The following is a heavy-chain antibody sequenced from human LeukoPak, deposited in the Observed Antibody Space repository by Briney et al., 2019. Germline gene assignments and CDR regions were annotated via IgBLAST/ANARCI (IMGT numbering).Heavy chain of an antibody. D-gene: IGHD1-26*01. J-gene: IGHJ4*02. V-gene: IGHV4-39*02. Sequence: SETLSLTCTVSGGSISSSSYYWGWIRQPPGKGLEWIGSIYYSGSTYYNPSLKSRVTISVDTSKNQFSLKLSSVTAADTAVYYCAREIVGATQAFDYWGQGTLVTVSS. CDR3: AREIVGATQAFDY. CDR2: IYYSGST. CDR1: GGSISSSSYY.